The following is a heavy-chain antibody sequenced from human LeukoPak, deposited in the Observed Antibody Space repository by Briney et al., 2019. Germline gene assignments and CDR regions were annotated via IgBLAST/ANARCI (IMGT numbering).Heavy chain of an antibody. D-gene: IGHD3-10*01. J-gene: IGHJ4*02. V-gene: IGHV3-9*01. CDR2: ISWNSGSI. CDR1: GFTFDDYA. CDR3: ARDDPYYGSGSYDG. Sequence: PGGSLRLSCAASGFTFDDYAMHWVRQAPGKGLEWVSGISWNSGSIGYADSVKGRFTISRDNAKNSLYLQMNNLRAEDTAVYSCARDDPYYGSGSYDGWGQGTLVTVSS.